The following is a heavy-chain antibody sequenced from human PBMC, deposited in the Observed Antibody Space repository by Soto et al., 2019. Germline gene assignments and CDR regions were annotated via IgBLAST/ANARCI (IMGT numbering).Heavy chain of an antibody. CDR1: GFSLSTTRVG. CDR3: AHTLVARLGYYFDY. V-gene: IGHV2-5*02. CDR2: IYWDDDK. Sequence: QITLKESSPTLVKPTQTLTLTCTFSGFSLSTTRVGVGWIQQPPGKALEWLALIYWDDDKRYSPFLKSRLTITKDTSKNQVVLTMTNMDPMDTATYFCAHTLVARLGYYFDYWGQGTLVTVSS. J-gene: IGHJ4*02. D-gene: IGHD5-12*01.